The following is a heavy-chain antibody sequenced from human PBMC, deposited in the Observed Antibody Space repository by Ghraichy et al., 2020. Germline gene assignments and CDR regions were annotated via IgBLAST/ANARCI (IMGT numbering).Heavy chain of an antibody. V-gene: IGHV3-30*03. CDR3: ARGDDGSPDS. CDR2: RSPDKETK. Sequence: LRLSCKASGFPFSRYGFHWVRRAPGKGLEWVAVRSPDKETKFYADSVRGRFTISRDDSKSTLFLRMNNLRPEDTGMYYCARGDDGSPDSWGPGTLVIVSS. D-gene: IGHD1-26*01. J-gene: IGHJ4*02. CDR1: GFPFSRYG.